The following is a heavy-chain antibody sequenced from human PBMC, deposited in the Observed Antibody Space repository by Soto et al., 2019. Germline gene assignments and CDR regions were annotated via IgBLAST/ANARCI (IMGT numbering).Heavy chain of an antibody. CDR2: IYSGGST. Sequence: LRLSCASSGVTVSSNYMSWGRQAPGKGLEWVSVIYSGGSTYYADSVKGRFTISRDNSKNTLYLQMNSLRAEDKAVYYCARGVVAAGKFDYWGQGTLVNVSS. CDR1: GVTVSSNY. CDR3: ARGVVAAGKFDY. V-gene: IGHV3-53*01. J-gene: IGHJ4*02. D-gene: IGHD2-2*01.